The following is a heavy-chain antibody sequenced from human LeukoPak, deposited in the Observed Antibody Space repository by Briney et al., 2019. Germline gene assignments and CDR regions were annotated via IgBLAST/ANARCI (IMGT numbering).Heavy chain of an antibody. J-gene: IGHJ4*02. CDR2: IYYSGST. CDR1: GGSISSSSYY. D-gene: IGHD1-14*01. Sequence: NPSETLSLTCTVSGGSISSSSYYWGWIRQPPGKGLEWIGGIYYSGSTYYNPSLTSRVTISVDTSKNQFSLKLSSVTAADTAVYYCARTNLMSAFDYWGQGTLVTVSS. V-gene: IGHV4-39*07. CDR3: ARTNLMSAFDY.